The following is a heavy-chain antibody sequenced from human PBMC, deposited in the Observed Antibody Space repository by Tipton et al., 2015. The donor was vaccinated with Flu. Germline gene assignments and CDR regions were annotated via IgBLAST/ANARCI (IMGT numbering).Heavy chain of an antibody. CDR3: ARRGIAAAVDY. J-gene: IGHJ4*02. V-gene: IGHV4-38-2*02. CDR2: IYHSGGT. Sequence: TLSLTCTVSGYSISSGYYWGWIRQSPGKGLEWIGSIYHSGGTYYNPSLKSRVTISVDTSKNQFSLKLSSVTAADTAVYYCARRGIAAAVDYWGQGTLVTVSS. D-gene: IGHD6-13*01. CDR1: GYSISSGYY.